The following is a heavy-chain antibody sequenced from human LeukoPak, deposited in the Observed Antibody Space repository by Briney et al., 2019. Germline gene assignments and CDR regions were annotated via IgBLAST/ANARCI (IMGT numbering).Heavy chain of an antibody. Sequence: SETLSLTCTVSGGSISSGGYYWSWIRQPPGKGLEWIGYINHSGSTNYNPSLKSRVTISVDTSKNQFSLKLSSVTAADTAVYYCARVGYYGSGSYYVPDYWGQGTLVTVSS. D-gene: IGHD3-10*01. CDR1: GGSISSGGYY. CDR3: ARVGYYGSGSYYVPDY. CDR2: INHSGST. J-gene: IGHJ4*02. V-gene: IGHV4-30-2*01.